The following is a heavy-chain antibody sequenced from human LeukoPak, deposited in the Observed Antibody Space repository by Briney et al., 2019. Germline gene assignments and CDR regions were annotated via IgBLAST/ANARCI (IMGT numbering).Heavy chain of an antibody. V-gene: IGHV1-69*05. CDR2: IIPIFGTA. CDR1: GGTFSSYA. J-gene: IGHJ4*02. D-gene: IGHD6-13*01. Sequence: SVKVSCKASGGTFSSYAISWVRQAPGQGLEWMVRIIPIFGTANYAQKFQGRVTITTDESTSTAYMELSSLRSEDTAVYYCARGESIAAADPFDYWGQGTLVTVSS. CDR3: ARGESIAAADPFDY.